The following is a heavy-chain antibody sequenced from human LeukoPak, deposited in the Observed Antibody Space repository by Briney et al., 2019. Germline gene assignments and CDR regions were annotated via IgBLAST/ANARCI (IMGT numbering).Heavy chain of an antibody. D-gene: IGHD3-10*01. CDR2: ISASGGST. J-gene: IGHJ4*02. CDR3: ARDRTYYGSGNYNFDY. Sequence: GRSLRLSCAASGFTFSSSAMSWVRQVPGKGLEWVSGISASGGSTYYADSVRGRFTISRDNSKNTLYVQMNSLRDEDTAVYYCARDRTYYGSGNYNFDYWGQGTLVTVSS. CDR1: GFTFSSSA. V-gene: IGHV3-23*01.